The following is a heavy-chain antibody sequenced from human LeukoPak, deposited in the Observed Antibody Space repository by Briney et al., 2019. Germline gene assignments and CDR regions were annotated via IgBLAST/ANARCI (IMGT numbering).Heavy chain of an antibody. CDR3: ARDYGGNVDY. J-gene: IGHJ4*02. Sequence: PSETLSLTCTVSGGSISSGGYYWSWIRQHPGKGLEWIGYIYYSGSTYYNPSLMSRVTISVDTSKNQFSLKLSSVTAADTAVYYCARDYGGNVDYWGQGTLVTVSS. CDR2: IYYSGST. V-gene: IGHV4-31*03. D-gene: IGHD4-23*01. CDR1: GGSISSGGYY.